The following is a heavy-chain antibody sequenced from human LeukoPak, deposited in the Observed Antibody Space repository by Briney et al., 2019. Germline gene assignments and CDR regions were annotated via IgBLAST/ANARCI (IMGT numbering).Heavy chain of an antibody. D-gene: IGHD3-3*01. Sequence: SQTLSLTCTVSGGSISSGGYYWSWIRQPPGKGLEWIGYIYHSGSTYYNPSLKSRVTISVDRSKNQFSLKLSSVTAADTAVYYCARQGSGYYMIEDYWGQGTLVTVSS. CDR1: GGSISSGGYY. J-gene: IGHJ4*02. V-gene: IGHV4-30-2*01. CDR3: ARQGSGYYMIEDY. CDR2: IYHSGST.